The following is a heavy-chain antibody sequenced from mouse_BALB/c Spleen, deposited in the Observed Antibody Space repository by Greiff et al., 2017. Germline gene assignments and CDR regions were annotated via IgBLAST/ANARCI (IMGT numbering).Heavy chain of an antibody. V-gene: IGHV3-2*02. Sequence: VQLQQSGPGLVKPSQSLSLTCTVTGYSITSDYAWNWIRQFPGNKLEWMGYISYSGSTSYNPSLKSRISITRDTSKNQFFLQLNSVTTEDTATYYCARGVGGWFAYWGQGTLVTVSA. J-gene: IGHJ3*01. CDR3: ARGVGGWFAY. D-gene: IGHD1-1*02. CDR1: GYSITSDYA. CDR2: ISYSGST.